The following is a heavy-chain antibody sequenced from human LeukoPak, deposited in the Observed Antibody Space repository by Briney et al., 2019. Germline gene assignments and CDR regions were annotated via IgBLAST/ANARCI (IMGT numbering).Heavy chain of an antibody. CDR3: ASGYYFDY. Sequence: SETLSLTCTVSGYSISSGYYWGWIRQPPGKGLEWIGSIYHSGSTYYNPSLKSRVTISVDTSKNQFSLKLSSVTAADTAVYYCASGYYFDYWGQGTLVTVPS. CDR2: IYHSGST. CDR1: GYSISSGYY. D-gene: IGHD3-10*01. J-gene: IGHJ4*02. V-gene: IGHV4-38-2*02.